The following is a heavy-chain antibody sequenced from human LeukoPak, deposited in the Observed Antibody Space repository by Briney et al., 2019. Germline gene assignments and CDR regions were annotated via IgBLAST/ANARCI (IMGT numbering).Heavy chain of an antibody. V-gene: IGHV3-74*01. D-gene: IGHD3-3*01. Sequence: GGSLRLSCAASGFTFSSYWMHWVRQVPGKGLVWVAHINNPGTGTTYADAVKGRFTISRDDAKNTLYLQMNSLRADDTAMYYCARGSGGFDYWGQGTLITVSS. CDR1: GFTFSSYW. J-gene: IGHJ4*02. CDR3: ARGSGGFDY. CDR2: INNPGTGT.